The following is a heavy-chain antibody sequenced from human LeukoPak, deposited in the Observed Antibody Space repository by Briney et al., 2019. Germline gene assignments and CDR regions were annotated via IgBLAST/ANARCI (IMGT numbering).Heavy chain of an antibody. CDR1: GLPIADFA. Sequence: GGSLRLSCVASGLPIADFAMHWVCQAPGKGLEWVSLISGDGVSTFYADSVKGRFSISRDNSKNSLYLEMNSLRTEDAAMYYCAKESGKFDYWGQGTLVAVSS. J-gene: IGHJ4*02. V-gene: IGHV3-43*02. CDR3: AKESGKFDY. CDR2: ISGDGVST.